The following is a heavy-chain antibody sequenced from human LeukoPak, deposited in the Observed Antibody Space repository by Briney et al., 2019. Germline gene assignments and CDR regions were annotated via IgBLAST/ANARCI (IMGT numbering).Heavy chain of an antibody. V-gene: IGHV1-2*02. CDR1: GYTFTGYY. Sequence: ASVKVSCKASGYTFTGYYMHWVRQAPGQGLEWMGWINPNSGGTNYAQKFQGRVTMTRDTSISTAYMELSRLRSDDTAVYYCARDGSFGMANGDAFDIWGQGTMVTVSS. CDR2: INPNSGGT. J-gene: IGHJ3*02. D-gene: IGHD3-3*01. CDR3: ARDGSFGMANGDAFDI.